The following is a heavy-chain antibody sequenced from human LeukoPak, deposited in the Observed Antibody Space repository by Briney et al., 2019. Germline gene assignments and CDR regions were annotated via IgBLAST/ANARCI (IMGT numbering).Heavy chain of an antibody. D-gene: IGHD6-19*01. CDR2: IWYDGSNK. CDR1: GFTFSNAW. CDR3: ARNPSGAVAADY. Sequence: GGSLRLSCAASGFTFSNAWMSWVRQAPGKGLEWVAVIWYDGSNKYYADSVKGRFTISRDNSKNTLYLQMNSLRAEDTAVYYCARNPSGAVAADYWGQGTLVTVSS. V-gene: IGHV3-33*08. J-gene: IGHJ4*02.